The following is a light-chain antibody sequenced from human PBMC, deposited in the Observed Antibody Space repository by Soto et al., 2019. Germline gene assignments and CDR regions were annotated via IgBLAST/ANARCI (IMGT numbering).Light chain of an antibody. V-gene: IGLV4-69*01. J-gene: IGLJ2*01. CDR1: SGHSSYA. Sequence: QPVLTQSPSASASLGASVKLTCTLSSGHSSYAIAWHQQQPEKGPLYLIKLNSDGSHTKGDGIPDRFSGSRSGAERYLTISSHQSEDEAYYYCQTCGTVILFGGGIKLTVL. CDR3: QTCGTVIL. CDR2: LNSDGSH.